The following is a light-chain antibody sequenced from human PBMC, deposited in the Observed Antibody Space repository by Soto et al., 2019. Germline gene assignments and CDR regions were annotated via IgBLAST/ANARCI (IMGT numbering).Light chain of an antibody. CDR1: SSNIGAGYD. V-gene: IGLV1-40*01. CDR2: GNS. Sequence: QSVLTQPPSVSGAPGQRVTISCTGSSSNIGAGYDVHWYQQLPGTAPKLLIYGNSNRPSGVPDRFSGSKSGTSASLAITWLQAADEADYYCPSYDSSLSGSNVVFGGGTKLTVL. CDR3: PSYDSSLSGSNVV. J-gene: IGLJ2*01.